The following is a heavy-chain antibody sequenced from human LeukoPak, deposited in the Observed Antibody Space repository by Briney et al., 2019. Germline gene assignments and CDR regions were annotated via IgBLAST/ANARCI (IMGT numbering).Heavy chain of an antibody. CDR2: IMPLFGTA. CDR1: GGTFNNSA. J-gene: IGHJ5*02. Sequence: SVKVSCKTSGGTFNNSAISWVRQAPGQGLEWLGGIMPLFGTAGYAQKFQGRVTITKDESTRTVYLELTSLTSDDTAVYYCARDVHGDYGSGWFDPWGQGTLVTVSS. CDR3: ARDVHGDYGSGWFDP. D-gene: IGHD4-17*01. V-gene: IGHV1-69*05.